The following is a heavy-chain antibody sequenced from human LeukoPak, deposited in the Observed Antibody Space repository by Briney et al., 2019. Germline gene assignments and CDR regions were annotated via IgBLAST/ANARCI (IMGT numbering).Heavy chain of an antibody. CDR2: ISSSSSYI. J-gene: IGHJ3*02. V-gene: IGHV3-21*01. Sequence: GSLRLSCAASGFTFSSYSMNWVRQAPGKGLEWVSSISSSSSYIYYADSVKGRFTISRDNAKNSLYLQMNSLRAEDTAVYYCARVTDYGDYLDAFDIWGQGTMVTVSS. CDR3: ARVTDYGDYLDAFDI. CDR1: GFTFSSYS. D-gene: IGHD4-17*01.